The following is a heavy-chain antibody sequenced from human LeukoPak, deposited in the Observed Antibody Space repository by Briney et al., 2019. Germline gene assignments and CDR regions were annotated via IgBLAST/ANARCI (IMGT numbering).Heavy chain of an antibody. CDR3: ARGGGRLDPLDY. CDR2: MNPNSGNT. CDR1: GYTFTSYD. V-gene: IGHV1-8*01. Sequence: ASVKVSCKASGYTFTSYDIHWVRQATGQGLEWMGWMNPNSGNTGYAQKFQGRVTMTRNTSISTAYMELSSLRSEDTAVYYCARGGGRLDPLDYWGQGTLVTVSS. D-gene: IGHD6-19*01. J-gene: IGHJ4*02.